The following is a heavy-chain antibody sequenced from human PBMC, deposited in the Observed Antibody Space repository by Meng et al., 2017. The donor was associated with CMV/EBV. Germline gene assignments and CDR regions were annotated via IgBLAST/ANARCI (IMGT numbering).Heavy chain of an antibody. D-gene: IGHD3-10*01. CDR3: ALLAGGSGSYFSFDY. V-gene: IGHV1-2*02. CDR2: INPNSGGT. CDR1: GYTFTGYY. J-gene: IGHJ4*02. Sequence: QVQLVQPGAEEKKPGASVKVSCKASGYTFTGYYMHWVRQAPGQGLEWMGWINPNSGGTNYAQKFQGRVTMTRDTSISTAYMELSRLRSEDTAVYYCALLAGGSGSYFSFDYWGQGTLVTVSS.